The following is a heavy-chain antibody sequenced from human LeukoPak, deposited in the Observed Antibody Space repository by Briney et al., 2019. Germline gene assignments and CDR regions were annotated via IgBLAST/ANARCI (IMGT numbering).Heavy chain of an antibody. J-gene: IGHJ4*02. CDR3: ARDSVGVDDGTFDY. D-gene: IGHD1-14*01. V-gene: IGHV3-21*01. Sequence: GGSLRLSCAASGFTFSSYSMNWVRQAPGKGLEWVSSISSSSSYIYYADSVKGRFTISRDNAKNSLYLQMNSLRAEDTAVYYCARDSVGVDDGTFDYWGQGTLVTVSS. CDR2: ISSSSSYI. CDR1: GFTFSSYS.